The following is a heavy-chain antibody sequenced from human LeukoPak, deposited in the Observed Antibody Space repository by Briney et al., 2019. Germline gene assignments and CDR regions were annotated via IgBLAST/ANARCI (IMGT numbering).Heavy chain of an antibody. CDR3: AKDSPRSSGWFYFDY. D-gene: IGHD6-19*01. V-gene: IGHV3-23*01. J-gene: IGHJ4*02. CDR2: ISNGADRA. Sequence: PGGSLRLSCVASGFTFTSYDMCWVRQAPGKGLEWVSGISNGADRAYYADSVKGWFTISRDNSKNTLYLQMDSLRAEDTAVYFCAKDSPRSSGWFYFDYWGQGALVTVSS. CDR1: GFTFTSYD.